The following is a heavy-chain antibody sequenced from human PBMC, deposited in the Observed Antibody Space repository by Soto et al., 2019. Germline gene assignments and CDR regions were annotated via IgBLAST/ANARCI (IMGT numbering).Heavy chain of an antibody. J-gene: IGHJ4*02. CDR2: ISYSGST. Sequence: QVQLQESGPGLVKPSETLSLTCTASGGFMSSHYWTWLRQVPGKGLEWIGCISYSGSTYYNPYLKSRVTMSADTSRNQFDLKRSSVVDADTDLYYCASADPAASIGYWGQGTLVTVSS. D-gene: IGHD2-2*01. V-gene: IGHV4-59*11. CDR1: GGFMSSHY. CDR3: ASADPAASIGY.